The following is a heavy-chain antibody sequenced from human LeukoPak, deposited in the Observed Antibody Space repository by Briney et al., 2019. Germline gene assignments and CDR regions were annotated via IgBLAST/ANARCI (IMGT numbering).Heavy chain of an antibody. V-gene: IGHV3-7*01. CDR2: IKQDGSEK. CDR3: ARESGSYYANYFDY. D-gene: IGHD1-26*01. Sequence: PGGSLRLSCAASGFTFSSYWMSWVRQAPGKGLEWVANIKQDGSEKYYVDSVKGRFTISRDNAKNSLYLQMNSLRAEDTAVYYCARESGSYYANYFDYWGQGTLVTVSS. CDR1: GFTFSSYW. J-gene: IGHJ4*02.